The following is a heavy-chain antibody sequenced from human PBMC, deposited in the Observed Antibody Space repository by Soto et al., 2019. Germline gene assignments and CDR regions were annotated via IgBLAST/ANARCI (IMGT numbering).Heavy chain of an antibody. V-gene: IGHV1-18*01. CDR2: ISAYNGNT. Sequence: ASVKVSCKASGYTFTSYGISWVRQAPGQGLEWMGWISAYNGNTNYAQKLQGRVTMTTDTSTSTAYMELRSLRSDDTAVYYCARALQTSITIFGVPDYWGQGTLVTVSS. D-gene: IGHD3-3*01. CDR3: ARALQTSITIFGVPDY. CDR1: GYTFTSYG. J-gene: IGHJ4*02.